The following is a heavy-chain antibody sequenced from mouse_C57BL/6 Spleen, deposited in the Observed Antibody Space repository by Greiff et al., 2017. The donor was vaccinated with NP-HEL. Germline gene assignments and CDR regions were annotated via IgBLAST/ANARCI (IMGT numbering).Heavy chain of an antibody. D-gene: IGHD1-1*01. CDR3: ARSSTTRDYYAMDY. J-gene: IGHJ4*01. CDR1: GYTFTSYW. Sequence: VQLQQSGAELVKPGASVKLSCKASGYTFTSYWMHWVKQRPGQGLEWIGMIHPNSGSTNYNEKFKSKATLTVDKSSSTAYMQLSSLTSEDSAVYYCARSSTTRDYYAMDYWGQGTSVTVSS. CDR2: IHPNSGST. V-gene: IGHV1-64*01.